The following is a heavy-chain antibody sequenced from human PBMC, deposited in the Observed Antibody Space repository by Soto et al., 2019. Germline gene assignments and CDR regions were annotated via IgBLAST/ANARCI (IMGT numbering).Heavy chain of an antibody. CDR2: IIPIFGTT. V-gene: IGHV1-69*13. J-gene: IGHJ6*02. CDR1: GGTFSSHA. Sequence: SVKVSCKASGGTFSSHAISWVRQAPGRGLEWMGGIIPIFGTTNYAQNFRARVTITADESTSTAYMELSSLTSEDTAVYYCGSVGYCSSTNCLFYYFHYGMDVWGQGTTVTVSS. CDR3: GSVGYCSSTNCLFYYFHYGMDV. D-gene: IGHD2-2*03.